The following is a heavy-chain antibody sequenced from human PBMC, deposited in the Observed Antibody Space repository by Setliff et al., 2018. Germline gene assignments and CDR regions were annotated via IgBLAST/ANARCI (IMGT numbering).Heavy chain of an antibody. V-gene: IGHV4-4*02. CDR3: ARGQATSSRSSLVY. J-gene: IGHJ4*02. CDR2: IYHSGGT. Sequence: ASETLSLTCTVSGGSISSSNWWTWVRQPPGKGLEWIGEIYHSGGTSYNPSLKSRVTISVDTSKNQFSLNLSSVTAADTAVYYCARGQATSSRSSLVYWGQGILVTVSS. CDR1: GGSISSSNW. D-gene: IGHD6-6*01.